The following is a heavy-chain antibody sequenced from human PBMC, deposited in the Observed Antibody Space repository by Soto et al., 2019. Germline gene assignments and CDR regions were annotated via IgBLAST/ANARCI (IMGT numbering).Heavy chain of an antibody. V-gene: IGHV1-69*02. CDR1: GGTFSSYT. Sequence: QVQLVQSGAEVKKPGSSVKVSCKASGGTFSSYTISWVRQAPGQGLEWMGRIIPILGIANYAQKFQGRVTITADKSTSTAYMELSSLRSEDTAVYYCARRRDGYHYMDYWGQGTLVTVSS. D-gene: IGHD5-12*01. J-gene: IGHJ4*02. CDR3: ARRRDGYHYMDY. CDR2: IIPILGIA.